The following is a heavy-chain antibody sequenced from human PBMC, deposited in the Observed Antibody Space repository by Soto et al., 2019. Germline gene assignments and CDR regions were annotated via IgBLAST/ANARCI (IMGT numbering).Heavy chain of an antibody. J-gene: IGHJ5*02. CDR3: ARRDFDSSANYYAGWFDP. Sequence: QVQLVQSGAEVKKPGASVKVSCKASGYTFTAYYMHWLRQAPGQGLEWMGWINPNSGGTKYAQKFQGRVTMTNDTSISTDYMELSRLGSDDTAVYYCARRDFDSSANYYAGWFDPWGQGTLVTVSS. CDR1: GYTFTAYY. D-gene: IGHD3-22*01. CDR2: INPNSGGT. V-gene: IGHV1-2*02.